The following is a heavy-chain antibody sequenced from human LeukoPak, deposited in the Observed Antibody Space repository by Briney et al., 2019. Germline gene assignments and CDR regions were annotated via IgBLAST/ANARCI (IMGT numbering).Heavy chain of an antibody. CDR3: ARVSYYYGSGSQDY. V-gene: IGHV1-18*04. Sequence: ASVKVSCKASGYTFTGYYMHWVRQAPGQGLEWMGWISAYNGNTNYAQKLQGRVTMTTDTSTSTAYMELRSLRSDDAAVYYCARVSYYYGSGSQDYWGQGTLVTVSS. D-gene: IGHD3-10*01. J-gene: IGHJ4*02. CDR1: GYTFTGYY. CDR2: ISAYNGNT.